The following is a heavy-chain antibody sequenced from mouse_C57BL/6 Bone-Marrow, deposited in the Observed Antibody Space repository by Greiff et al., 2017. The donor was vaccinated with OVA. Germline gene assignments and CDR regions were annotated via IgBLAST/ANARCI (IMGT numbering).Heavy chain of an antibody. J-gene: IGHJ4*01. V-gene: IGHV1-50*01. Sequence: VQLKQPGAELVKPGASVKLSCKASGYTFTSYWMQWVKQRPGQGLEWIGEIDPSDSYTNYNQKFKGKATLTVDTSSSTAYMQLSSLTSEDSAVYYCARGLRFYAMDYWGQGTSVTVSS. CDR2: IDPSDSYT. CDR3: ARGLRFYAMDY. CDR1: GYTFTSYW. D-gene: IGHD1-1*01.